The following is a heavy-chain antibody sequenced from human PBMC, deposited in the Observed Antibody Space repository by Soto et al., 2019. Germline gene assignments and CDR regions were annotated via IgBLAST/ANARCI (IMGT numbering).Heavy chain of an antibody. CDR3: ATTGPY. V-gene: IGHV3-30-3*01. Sequence: GSLRLSCAASGFNFRRYAMHWVRQAPGKGLEWVAVISFDGSKIYYTDSVKGRFTISRDNSKNTVSLQMNSLRDEDSAAYYCATTGPYWGQGTLVTVSS. J-gene: IGHJ4*02. CDR2: ISFDGSKI. CDR1: GFNFRRYA.